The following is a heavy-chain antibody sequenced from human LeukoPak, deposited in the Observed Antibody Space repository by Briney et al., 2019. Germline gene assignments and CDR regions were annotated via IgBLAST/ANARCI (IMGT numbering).Heavy chain of an antibody. J-gene: IGHJ3*02. D-gene: IGHD7-27*01. CDR1: GGSISSYY. CDR2: IYYSGST. Sequence: SEALSLTCTVSGGSISSYYWSWIRQPPGKGLEWIGYIYYSGSTNYNPSLKSRVTISVDTSKKQFSLKLSSVTAADTAVYYCARGPMGNAFNIWGQGTMVTVSS. CDR3: ARGPMGNAFNI. V-gene: IGHV4-59*08.